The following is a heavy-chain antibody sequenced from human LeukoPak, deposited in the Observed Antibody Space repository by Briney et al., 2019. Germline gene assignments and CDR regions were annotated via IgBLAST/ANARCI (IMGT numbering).Heavy chain of an antibody. D-gene: IGHD1-26*01. CDR2: IKQDGREK. CDR3: ARAVGATHFDY. V-gene: IGHV3-7*04. CDR1: GFTFSSYW. J-gene: IGHJ4*02. Sequence: PGGSLRLSCAASGFTFSSYWMSWVRQAPGKGLEWVANIKQDGREKFYVDSVKGRFTISRDNDKNSLCLQMNSLRDEDTAVYYCARAVGATHFDYWGQGILVTVSS.